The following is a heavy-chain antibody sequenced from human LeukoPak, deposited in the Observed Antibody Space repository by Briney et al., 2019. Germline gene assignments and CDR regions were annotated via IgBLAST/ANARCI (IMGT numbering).Heavy chain of an antibody. V-gene: IGHV4-59*12. Sequence: PSETLSLTCTVSGGSMSPYHWGWIRQPPGKGLEWTGYIYYSGSTNYNPSLKSRVTISVDTSKNQFSLKLSSVTAADTAVYYCARGLSGGYGFFDYWGQGTLVTVSS. D-gene: IGHD5-12*01. J-gene: IGHJ4*02. CDR2: IYYSGST. CDR3: ARGLSGGYGFFDY. CDR1: GGSMSPYH.